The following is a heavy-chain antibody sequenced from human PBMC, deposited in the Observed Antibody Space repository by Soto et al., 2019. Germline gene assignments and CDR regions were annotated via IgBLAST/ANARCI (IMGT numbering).Heavy chain of an antibody. CDR1: GFKFEDYA. V-gene: IGHV3-9*01. CDR3: AKDYGASIKRILFDM. CDR2: ISWDSDSA. D-gene: IGHD3-10*01. J-gene: IGHJ3*02. Sequence: EVQLVESGGDLVQPGRSLRLSCVGFGFKFEDYAMHWVRQSPGKGLEWVAGISWDSDSADYADSVKGRFTIFRDNAKNSVYLQMDSLRGEDTALYYCAKDYGASIKRILFDMWGQGTVLTVSS.